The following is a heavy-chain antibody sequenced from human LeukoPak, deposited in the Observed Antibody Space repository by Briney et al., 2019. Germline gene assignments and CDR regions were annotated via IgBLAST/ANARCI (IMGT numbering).Heavy chain of an antibody. CDR3: ARRSKGCSSTSCSTSYFDL. D-gene: IGHD2-2*02. J-gene: IGHJ2*01. Sequence: PSETLSLTCTVSGYSINSGYYWGWIRPPPGKGLEWIAIIYHSGSTNYNPSLKGRVTISVETCKKNFSLKLRSVTAADTAVYYCARRSKGCSSTSCSTSYFDLWGRGTLVTVSS. CDR1: GYSINSGYY. V-gene: IGHV4-38-2*02. CDR2: IYHSGST.